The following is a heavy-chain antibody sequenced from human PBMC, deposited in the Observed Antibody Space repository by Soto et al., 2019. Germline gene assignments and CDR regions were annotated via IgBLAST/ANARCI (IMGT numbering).Heavy chain of an antibody. D-gene: IGHD3-9*01. V-gene: IGHV1-18*01. CDR2: ISAYNGNT. CDR3: ARVGYYDILTGWFEP. Sequence: VASVKVSCKASGYTFTSYGISWVRQAPGQGLEWMGWISAYNGNTNYAQKLQGRVTMTTDTSTSTAYMELRSLRSDDTAVYYCARVGYYDILTGWFEPWGQGTLVTVSS. J-gene: IGHJ5*02. CDR1: GYTFTSYG.